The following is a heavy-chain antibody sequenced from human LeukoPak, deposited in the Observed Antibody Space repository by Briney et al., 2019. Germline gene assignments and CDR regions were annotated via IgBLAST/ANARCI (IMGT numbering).Heavy chain of an antibody. D-gene: IGHD6-19*01. CDR2: ISAYNGNT. Sequence: GASVKVSCKASGYTFTSYGISWVRQAPGQGLEWMGWISAYNGNTYYAQRLQGRVTMTTDTSTSTAYMELRSLRSDDTAVYYCARDSFQWLVQVPFDYWGQGTLVTVSS. V-gene: IGHV1-18*01. CDR3: ARDSFQWLVQVPFDY. CDR1: GYTFTSYG. J-gene: IGHJ4*02.